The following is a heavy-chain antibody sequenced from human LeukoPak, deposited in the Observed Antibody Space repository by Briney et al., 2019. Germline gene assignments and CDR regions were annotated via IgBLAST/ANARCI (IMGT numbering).Heavy chain of an antibody. D-gene: IGHD3-16*01. CDR1: GGSISSYY. Sequence: SETLSLTCTVSGGSISSYYWSWIRQPPGKGLEWIGYIYYSGGTNYNPSLKSRVTMSVDTSKNQFSLKLSSVTAADTAVYYCARSVRGVWFDPWGQGTLVTVSS. CDR3: ARSVRGVWFDP. CDR2: IYYSGGT. J-gene: IGHJ5*02. V-gene: IGHV4-59*01.